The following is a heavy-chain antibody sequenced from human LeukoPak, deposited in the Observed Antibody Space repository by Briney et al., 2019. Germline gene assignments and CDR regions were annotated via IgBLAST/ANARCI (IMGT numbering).Heavy chain of an antibody. CDR2: ISYDGSNK. CDR1: GFTFSSYA. D-gene: IGHD3-10*01. V-gene: IGHV3-30-3*01. CDR3: AREELLYYFDY. J-gene: IGHJ4*02. Sequence: GRSLRLSCAASGFTFSSYAMHWVRQAPGKGLEWVAVISYDGSNKYYADSVKGRFTISRDNSKNTLYLQMNSLRAEDTAVYYCAREELLYYFDYWGQGTLVTASS.